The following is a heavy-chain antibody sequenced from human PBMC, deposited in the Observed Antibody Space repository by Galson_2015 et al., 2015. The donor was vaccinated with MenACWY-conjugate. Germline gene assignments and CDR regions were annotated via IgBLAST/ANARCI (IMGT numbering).Heavy chain of an antibody. CDR1: GFTFSNYW. D-gene: IGHD6-19*01. CDR2: IKQVGSEK. J-gene: IGHJ6*02. CDR3: ARKIKAVAGESYYYYGMDV. Sequence: SLRLSCAGSGFTFSNYWMSWVRQAPGKGLEWVANIKQVGSEKYYVDSVKGRFTISRDNAKISLYLQMNSLRAEDTAVYYCARKIKAVAGESYYYYGMDVWGQGTTVTVSS. V-gene: IGHV3-7*03.